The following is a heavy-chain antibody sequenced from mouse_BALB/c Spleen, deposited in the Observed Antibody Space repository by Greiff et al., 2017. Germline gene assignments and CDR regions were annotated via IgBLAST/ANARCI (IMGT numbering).Heavy chain of an antibody. J-gene: IGHJ4*01. Sequence: DVKLVESGGGLVKPGGSLKLSCAASGFTFSDYYMYWVRQTPEKRLEWVATISDGGSYTYYPDSVKGRFTISRDNAKNNLYLQMSSLKSEDTAMYYCARDWVRRGAMDYWGQGTSVTVSS. V-gene: IGHV5-4*02. CDR1: GFTFSDYY. CDR3: ARDWVRRGAMDY. D-gene: IGHD2-14*01. CDR2: ISDGGSYT.